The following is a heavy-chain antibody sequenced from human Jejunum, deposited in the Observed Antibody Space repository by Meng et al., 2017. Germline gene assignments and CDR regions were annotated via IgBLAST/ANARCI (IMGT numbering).Heavy chain of an antibody. CDR3: AKHLSGSYTFDY. V-gene: IGHV3-23*01. CDR2: SGRSGDT. J-gene: IGHJ4*02. CDR1: GFTFSSNY. Sequence: GESLKISCATSGFTFSSNYMSWVRRAPGKGLEWVSASGRSGDTYYADSVKSRFTISRDKSKNTLYLEMSSLRAEDTAVYYCAKHLSGSYTFDYWGQGTLVTVSS. D-gene: IGHD1-26*01.